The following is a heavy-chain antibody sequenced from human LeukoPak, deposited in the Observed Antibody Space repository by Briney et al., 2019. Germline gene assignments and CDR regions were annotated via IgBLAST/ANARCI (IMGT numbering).Heavy chain of an antibody. CDR1: GYTFTSYG. CDR3: AREYYDFWSGYYTGIGAFDI. J-gene: IGHJ3*02. D-gene: IGHD3-3*01. Sequence: ASVKVSCKASGYTFTSYGISWVRQAPGQGREWMGWISAYNGNTNYAQKLQGRVTMTTDTSASTAYMELRSLRSDDTAVYYCAREYYDFWSGYYTGIGAFDIWGQGTMVTVSS. V-gene: IGHV1-18*01. CDR2: ISAYNGNT.